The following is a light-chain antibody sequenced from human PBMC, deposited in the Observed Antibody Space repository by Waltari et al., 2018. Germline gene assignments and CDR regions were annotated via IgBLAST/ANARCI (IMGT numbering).Light chain of an antibody. CDR2: GAS. V-gene: IGKV1-39*01. CDR3: QQSYTTPFT. Sequence: DIQMTQSPPSLSASVGDRVTITCRATQSIGTSLNWYQQKPGKAPNLLIYGASSLERGVPSRFSGSGSGTDFTLTISSLHPEDFATYYCQQSYTTPFTFGPGTKVDLK. J-gene: IGKJ3*01. CDR1: QSIGTS.